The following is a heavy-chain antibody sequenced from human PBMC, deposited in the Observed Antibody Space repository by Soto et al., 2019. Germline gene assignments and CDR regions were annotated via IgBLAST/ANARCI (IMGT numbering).Heavy chain of an antibody. J-gene: IGHJ6*02. CDR3: ARVVVVTAISYYYYGMDV. CDR1: GGSFSGYY. D-gene: IGHD2-21*02. V-gene: IGHV4-34*01. CDR2: INHSGST. Sequence: SETLSLTCAVYGGSFSGYYWSWIRQPPGKGLEWIGEINHSGSTNYNPSLKSRVTISVDTSKNQFSLKLSSVTAADTAVYYCARVVVVTAISYYYYGMDVWGQGTTVTVSS.